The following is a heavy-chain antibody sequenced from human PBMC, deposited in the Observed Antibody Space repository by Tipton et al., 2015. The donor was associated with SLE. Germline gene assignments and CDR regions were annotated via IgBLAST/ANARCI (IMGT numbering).Heavy chain of an antibody. Sequence: TLSLTCTVSGGSISSSSYYWGWIRQPPGKGLEWIGRIYYSGSTHYNPSLKSRVTISVDTSKNQFSLKLSSVTAADTAVYYCARPYLYSSSTDAFDIWGQGTMVTVSS. CDR3: ARPYLYSSSTDAFDI. CDR1: GGSISSSSYY. CDR2: IYYSGST. V-gene: IGHV4-39*01. J-gene: IGHJ3*02. D-gene: IGHD6-13*01.